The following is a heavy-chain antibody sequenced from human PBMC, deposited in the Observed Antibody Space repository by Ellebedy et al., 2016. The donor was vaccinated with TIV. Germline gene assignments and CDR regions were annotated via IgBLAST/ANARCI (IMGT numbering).Heavy chain of an antibody. CDR1: GFILSDHD. D-gene: IGHD4-17*01. Sequence: GESLKISCAVSGFILSDHDMDWVRQAPGKGLEWVGRTRNKPNNYTTEYAASVKGRFTISRDDSKNSLYLQMNSRKIEDTAVYYCTGWRSGDPTWGQGTLVTVSS. CDR3: TGWRSGDPT. CDR2: TRNKPNNYTT. V-gene: IGHV3-72*01. J-gene: IGHJ5*02.